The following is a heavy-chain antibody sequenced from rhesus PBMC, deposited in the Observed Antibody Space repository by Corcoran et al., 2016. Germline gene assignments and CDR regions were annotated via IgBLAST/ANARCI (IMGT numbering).Heavy chain of an antibody. V-gene: IGHV3S5*01. D-gene: IGHD4-17*01. CDR3: AKEGNMDV. Sequence: EVQLVESGGGLVQPGGSLRLSCAASGFTSSRYGMKWVSQAPGKWLEVFSYINYVGGSTYYADSVKGRFTISRDNSKNTLSLQMNSLRGEDTAVYYCAKEGNMDVWGRGVLVIVSS. CDR1: GFTSSRYG. CDR2: INYVGGST. J-gene: IGHJ5-2*02.